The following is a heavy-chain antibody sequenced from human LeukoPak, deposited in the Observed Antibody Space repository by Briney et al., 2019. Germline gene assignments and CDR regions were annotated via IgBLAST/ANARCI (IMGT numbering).Heavy chain of an antibody. J-gene: IGHJ4*02. CDR2: IHYSGST. CDR3: ARGYCSGGSCYVDS. CDR1: GGSISSGGYY. V-gene: IGHV4-31*03. Sequence: SEILSLTCTVSGGSISSGGYYWSWIRQHPGKGLEWIGYIHYSGSTYYNPSLKSRLTISVDTSKNQFSLKLSSVTAADTAVYYCARGYCSGGSCYVDSWGQGTLVTVSS. D-gene: IGHD2-15*01.